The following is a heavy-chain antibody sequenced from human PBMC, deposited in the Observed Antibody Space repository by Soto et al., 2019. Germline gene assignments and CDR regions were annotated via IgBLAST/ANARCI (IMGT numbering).Heavy chain of an antibody. CDR3: VRGGWLADAFDI. CDR2: ISAGITTK. J-gene: IGHJ3*02. V-gene: IGHV3-48*02. D-gene: IGHD5-12*01. Sequence: EAQLVESGGDLVQPGGSLRLSCEASGFTFSRDGMNWVRQAPGKGLEWIAYISAGITTKYYADSVRGRFTVSRDAARDSLYLKMTLLTEDYTAMYYCVRGGWLADAFDIWGQVPRVTVSS. CDR1: GFTFSRDG.